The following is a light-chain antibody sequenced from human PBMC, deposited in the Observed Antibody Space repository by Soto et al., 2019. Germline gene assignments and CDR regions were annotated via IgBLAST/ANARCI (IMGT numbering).Light chain of an antibody. CDR1: SSDVGGYKY. CDR3: SSYTSSNTYV. V-gene: IGLV2-14*03. CDR2: DVS. Sequence: QSALTQPASVSGSPGQSITISCSGTSSDVGGYKYVSWYQHHPGKAPKLMIYDVSNRPSGVSNRFSGSKSGDTASLTISGLQAEDEADYYCSSYTSSNTYVFGTGTKLNVL. J-gene: IGLJ1*01.